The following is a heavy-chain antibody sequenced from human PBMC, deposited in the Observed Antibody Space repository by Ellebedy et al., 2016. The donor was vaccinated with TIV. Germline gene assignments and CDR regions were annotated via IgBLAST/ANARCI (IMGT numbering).Heavy chain of an antibody. D-gene: IGHD4-17*01. CDR2: TKEGGSEK. Sequence: PGGSLRLSCAASGFPFSSFWMSWVRQAPGKGLEWVANTKEGGSEKYYVDSVRGRFTISRDDAGNSLFLQMNSLGAEDTAVYYCARAIYGASYLWGRGTLVTVSS. CDR1: GFPFSSFW. CDR3: ARAIYGASYL. V-gene: IGHV3-7*01. J-gene: IGHJ2*01.